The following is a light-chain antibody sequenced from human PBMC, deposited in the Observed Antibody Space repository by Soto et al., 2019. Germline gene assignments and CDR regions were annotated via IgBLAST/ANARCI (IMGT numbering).Light chain of an antibody. J-gene: IGKJ2*01. V-gene: IGKV3-20*01. CDR2: GAS. Sequence: EIVLTQSPGTLSLSPEERATLSCRASQSIGSSYLAWYQQKPGQAPRLLIYGASTRATGIPDRFSGSGSGTDFTLTINRLEPEDFAVYYCQQYGSSLYTFGQGTKV. CDR3: QQYGSSLYT. CDR1: QSIGSSY.